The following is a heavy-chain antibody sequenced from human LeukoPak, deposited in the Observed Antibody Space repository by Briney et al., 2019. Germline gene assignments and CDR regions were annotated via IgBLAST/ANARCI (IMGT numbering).Heavy chain of an antibody. D-gene: IGHD6-6*01. V-gene: IGHV1-8*01. J-gene: IGHJ6*03. Sequence: GASVKVSCKASGYTFTSYDINWVRQATGQGLEWMGWMNPNSGNTGYAQKFQGRVTMTRNTSISTAYMELSSLRSEDTAVYYCARSSSFFYYYYYYMDVWGKGTTVTVSS. CDR3: ARSSSFFYYYYYYMDV. CDR1: GYTFTSYD. CDR2: MNPNSGNT.